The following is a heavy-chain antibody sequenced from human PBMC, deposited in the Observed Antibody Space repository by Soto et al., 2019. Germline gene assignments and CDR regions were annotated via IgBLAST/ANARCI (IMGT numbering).Heavy chain of an antibody. CDR3: AKVGNRGKSARGAFDI. CDR1: GFTFSSYG. Sequence: VGSLRLSCAASGFTFSSYGMHWVRQAPGKGLEWVAVISYDGSNKYYADSVKGRFTISRDNSKNTLYLQMKCLRAEDTAVYYCAKVGNRGKSARGAFDIWGQGTMVTVS. J-gene: IGHJ3*02. D-gene: IGHD6-6*01. V-gene: IGHV3-30*18. CDR2: ISYDGSNK.